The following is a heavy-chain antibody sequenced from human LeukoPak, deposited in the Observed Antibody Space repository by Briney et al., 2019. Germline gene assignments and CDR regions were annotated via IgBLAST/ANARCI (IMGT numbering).Heavy chain of an antibody. J-gene: IGHJ4*02. V-gene: IGHV3-9*01. CDR3: ARDGSSSNYFDY. D-gene: IGHD6-6*01. CDR2: ISWNSGSI. Sequence: PGGSLRLSCAASGFTFDDYAMHWVRQAPGKGLEWVSGISWNSGSIGYADSVKGRFTISRDNAKNSLYLQMNSLRAEDTAVYYCARDGSSSNYFDYWGQGTLVTVSS. CDR1: GFTFDDYA.